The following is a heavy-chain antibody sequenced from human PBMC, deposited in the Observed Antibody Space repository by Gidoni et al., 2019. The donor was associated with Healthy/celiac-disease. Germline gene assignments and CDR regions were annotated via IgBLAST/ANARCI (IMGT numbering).Heavy chain of an antibody. V-gene: IGHV3-33*01. D-gene: IGHD6-19*01. CDR1: GFTFSSYG. J-gene: IGHJ4*02. CDR2: IWYDGSNK. Sequence: QVQLVESGGGVVQPGRSLRLSCAGSGFTFSSYGMHWVRQAPGKGLEWVAVIWYDGSNKYYADSVKGRFTISRYNSKNTLYLQMNSLRAEDTAVYYCAPEPVAGGYWGQGTLVTVSS. CDR3: APEPVAGGY.